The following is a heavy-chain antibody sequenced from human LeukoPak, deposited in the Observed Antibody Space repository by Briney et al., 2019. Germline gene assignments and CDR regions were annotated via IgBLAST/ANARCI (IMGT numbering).Heavy chain of an antibody. CDR2: IYHSGNT. Sequence: SETLSLTCSVSGGSISTYYWTWIRQPPGKGLEWIGSIYHSGNTYYNPSLKSRVTISVDTSKNQFSLKLNSVTAADTAVYYCARAGYGDSDFDYWGQGTLVTVSS. CDR3: ARAGYGDSDFDY. V-gene: IGHV4-38-2*02. CDR1: GGSISTYY. J-gene: IGHJ4*02. D-gene: IGHD4-17*01.